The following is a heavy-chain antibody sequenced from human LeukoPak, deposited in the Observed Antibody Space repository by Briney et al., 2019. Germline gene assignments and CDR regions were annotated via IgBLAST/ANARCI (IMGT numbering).Heavy chain of an antibody. CDR2: ISYDGSNK. V-gene: IGHV3-30*18. CDR1: GFTFSSYG. CDR3: AKVGSAGIAADGFDY. D-gene: IGHD6-13*01. J-gene: IGHJ4*02. Sequence: PGRSLRLSCAASGFTFSSYGMHWVRQAPGKGLEWVAVISYDGSNKYHADSVKGRFTISRDNSKNTLYLQMNSLRAEDTAVYYCAKVGSAGIAADGFDYWGQGTLVTVSS.